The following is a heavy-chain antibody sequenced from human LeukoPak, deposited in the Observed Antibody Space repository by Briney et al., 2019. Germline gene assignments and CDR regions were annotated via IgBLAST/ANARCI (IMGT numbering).Heavy chain of an antibody. J-gene: IGHJ4*02. CDR1: GYTFIGYY. CDR2: INPNSGGT. V-gene: IGHV1-2*02. D-gene: IGHD3-3*01. CDR3: ARSGTFADFWSGYPDY. Sequence: ASVKDSCKASGYTFIGYYMHWVRQAPGQGLEWMGWINPNSGGTNYAQKFQGRGTMTRDTSISTAYMELSRLGSDDTAVYYCARSGTFADFWSGYPDYWGQGTLVTVSS.